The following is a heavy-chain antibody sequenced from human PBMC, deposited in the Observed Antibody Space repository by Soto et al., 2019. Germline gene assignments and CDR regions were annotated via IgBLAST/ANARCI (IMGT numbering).Heavy chain of an antibody. J-gene: IGHJ6*02. CDR3: ARCPQPPDTADPYAVDV. CDR1: GGTFSRSG. CDR2: IVPSVDTT. Sequence: QVQLVQSGTEVKKPGASVKVSCKASGGTFSRSGFHWVRQAPGQGLEWMGMIVPSVDTTNYAQKFQARVTISADQSTSTVYMELRSLRYEDTAVYYCARCPQPPDTADPYAVDVWGQGTRVIVSS. D-gene: IGHD5-18*01. V-gene: IGHV1-69*18.